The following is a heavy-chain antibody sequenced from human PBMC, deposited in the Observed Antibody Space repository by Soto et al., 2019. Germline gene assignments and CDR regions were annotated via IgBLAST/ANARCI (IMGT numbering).Heavy chain of an antibody. CDR3: AREGVYYDSSGYYYGGYYFDY. CDR1: GGTFSSYA. CDR2: IIPIFGTA. V-gene: IGHV1-69*01. D-gene: IGHD3-22*01. J-gene: IGHJ4*02. Sequence: SVKGSCKASGGTFSSYAISWVRQAPGQGLEWMGGIIPIFGTANYAQKFQGRVTITADESTSTAYMELSSLRSEDTAVYYCAREGVYYDSSGYYYGGYYFDYWGQGTLVTV.